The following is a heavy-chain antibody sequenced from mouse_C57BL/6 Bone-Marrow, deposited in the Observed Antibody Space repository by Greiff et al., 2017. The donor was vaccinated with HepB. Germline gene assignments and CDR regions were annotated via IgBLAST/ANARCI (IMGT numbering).Heavy chain of an antibody. D-gene: IGHD1-1*01. J-gene: IGHJ4*01. CDR1: GYTFTSYW. V-gene: IGHV1-50*01. CDR2: IDPSDSYT. CDR3: ATATVVGYYAMDY. Sequence: QVQLKQPGAELVKPGASVKLSCKASGYTFTSYWMQWVKQRPGQGLEWIGEIDPSDSYTNYNQKFKGKATLTVDTSSSTAYMQLSSLTSEDSAVYYCATATVVGYYAMDYWGQGTSVTVSS.